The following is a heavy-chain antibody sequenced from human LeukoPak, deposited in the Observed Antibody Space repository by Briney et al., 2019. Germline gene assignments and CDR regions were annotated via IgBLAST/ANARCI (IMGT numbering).Heavy chain of an antibody. D-gene: IGHD6-6*01. CDR2: IIPIFGTA. J-gene: IGHJ6*03. Sequence: SVKVSCKASGGTFSSYAISWVRQAPGQGLEWMGGIIPIFGTANYAQKFQGRVTITADKSTSTAYMELSSLRSEDTAVYYCARSASSSPPRHYYYYMDVWGKGTTVTVSS. CDR3: ARSASSSPPRHYYYYMDV. V-gene: IGHV1-69*06. CDR1: GGTFSSYA.